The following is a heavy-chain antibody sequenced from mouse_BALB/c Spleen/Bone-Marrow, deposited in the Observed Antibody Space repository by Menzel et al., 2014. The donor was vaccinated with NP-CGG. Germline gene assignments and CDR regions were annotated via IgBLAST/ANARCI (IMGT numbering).Heavy chain of an antibody. D-gene: IGHD2-2*01. Sequence: VQLQQSGAELVRPGTSVKVSCKASGYAFTNYLIEWVKQRPGQGLEWIGVINPGSGGTNYNEKFKGKATLTADNSSNTAYMHHSSLTSDDSAVYFCARGGHGSYWGQGTTLTVSS. CDR2: INPGSGGT. CDR1: GYAFTNYL. V-gene: IGHV1-54*03. CDR3: ARGGHGSY. J-gene: IGHJ2*01.